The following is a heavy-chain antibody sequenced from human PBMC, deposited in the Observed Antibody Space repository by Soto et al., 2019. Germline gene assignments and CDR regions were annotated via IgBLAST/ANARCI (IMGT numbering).Heavy chain of an antibody. CDR1: GGSISSGGYY. J-gene: IGHJ4*02. Sequence: SETLSLTCTVSGGSISSGGYYWSWIRQHPGKGLEWIGYIYYSGSTYYNPSLKSRVTISVDTSKNQFSLKLSSVTAADTGVYYCARVGEYGDYERGHFDYWGQGTLVTVSS. V-gene: IGHV4-31*03. CDR2: IYYSGST. D-gene: IGHD4-17*01. CDR3: ARVGEYGDYERGHFDY.